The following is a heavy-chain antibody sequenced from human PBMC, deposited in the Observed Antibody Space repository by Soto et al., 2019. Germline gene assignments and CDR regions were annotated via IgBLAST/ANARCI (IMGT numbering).Heavy chain of an antibody. CDR3: ERRADILTAYRRSPRGFGP. D-gene: IGHD3-9*01. V-gene: IGHV1-69*18. J-gene: IGHJ5*02. CDR2: IIPIFGTA. Sequence: QVQLVQSGAEVKKPGSSVKVSCKASGGTFSTFVITWVQQAPRQGLEWMGNIIPIFGTANYAQKFQVSITFTADESTEITFLDVRILRYEDTALYFCERRADILTAYRRSPRGFGPWGQGTQVIVSS. CDR1: GGTFSTFV.